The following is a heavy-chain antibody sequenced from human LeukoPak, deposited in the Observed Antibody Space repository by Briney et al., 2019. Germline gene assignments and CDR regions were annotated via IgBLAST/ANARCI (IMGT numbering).Heavy chain of an antibody. CDR1: GFTFSSYS. D-gene: IGHD3-22*01. CDR3: ARDYRRNYYDSSGYYYGN. J-gene: IGHJ4*02. V-gene: IGHV3-21*01. Sequence: PGGSLRLSCAASGFTFSSYSMNWVCQAPGKGLEWVSSMSSSSSYIYYADSVKGRFTISRDNAKNSLYLQMNSLRAEDTAVYYCARDYRRNYYDSSGYYYGNWGQGTLVTVSS. CDR2: MSSSSSYI.